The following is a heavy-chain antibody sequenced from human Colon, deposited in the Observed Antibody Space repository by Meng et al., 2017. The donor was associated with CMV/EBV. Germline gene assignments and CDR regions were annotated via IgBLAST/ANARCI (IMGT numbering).Heavy chain of an antibody. J-gene: IGHJ6*02. V-gene: IGHV1-69*05. D-gene: IGHD2-15*01. CDR2: IIPIFGTA. Sequence: SVKVSCKASGGTFSSCAISWVRQAPGQGLEWMGGIIPIFGTANYAQKFQGRVTITTDESTSTAYMELSSLRSEDTAVYYCARDTCSGGSCNLYYYYGMDVWGQGTTVTVSS. CDR3: ARDTCSGGSCNLYYYYGMDV. CDR1: GGTFSSCA.